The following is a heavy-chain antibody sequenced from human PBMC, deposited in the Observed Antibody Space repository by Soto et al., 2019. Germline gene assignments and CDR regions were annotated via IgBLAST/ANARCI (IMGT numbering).Heavy chain of an antibody. CDR3: ARVAARSHAFDI. Sequence: EVQLLESGGGLVQPGGSLRLSCAASGFTFSSYAMSWVRQAPGKGLEWVSAISGSGGSTYYADSVKGRFTISRDNSKNTLYLQMNSLRGEDTAVYYCARVAARSHAFDIWGQGTMVTVSS. CDR2: ISGSGGST. D-gene: IGHD6-6*01. J-gene: IGHJ3*02. CDR1: GFTFSSYA. V-gene: IGHV3-23*01.